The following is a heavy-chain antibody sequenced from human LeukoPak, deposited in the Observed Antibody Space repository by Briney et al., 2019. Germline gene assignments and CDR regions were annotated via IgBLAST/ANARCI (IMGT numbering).Heavy chain of an antibody. D-gene: IGHD3-10*01. CDR3: ARAPSSFGEYYPY. CDR2: INPNSGGT. Sequence: ASVKVSCKASGYTFTGYCMHWVRQAPGQGLEWMGWINPNSGGTNYAQKFQGRVTMTRDTSISTAYMELSRLRSDDTAVYYCARAPSSFGEYYPYWGQGTLVTVSS. V-gene: IGHV1-2*02. CDR1: GYTFTGYC. J-gene: IGHJ4*02.